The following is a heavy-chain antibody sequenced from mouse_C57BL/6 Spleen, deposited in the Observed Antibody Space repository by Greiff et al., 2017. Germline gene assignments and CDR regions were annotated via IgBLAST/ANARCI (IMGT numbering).Heavy chain of an antibody. CDR2: ISSGSSTI. CDR1: GFTFSDYG. Sequence: EVKLVESGGGLVKPGGSLKLSCAASGFTFSDYGMHWVRQAPEKGLEWVAYISSGSSTIYYADTVKGRFTISRDNAKNTLFLQMTSLRSEDTAMYYCAKGRRSGIRAYWGQGTLVTVSA. D-gene: IGHD4-1*01. J-gene: IGHJ3*01. CDR3: AKGRRSGIRAY. V-gene: IGHV5-17*01.